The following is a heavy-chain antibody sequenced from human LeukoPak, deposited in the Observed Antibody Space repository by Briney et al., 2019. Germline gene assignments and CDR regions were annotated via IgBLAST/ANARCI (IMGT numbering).Heavy chain of an antibody. CDR3: AREGEYSNRLDP. J-gene: IGHJ5*02. D-gene: IGHD4-11*01. Sequence: SQTLSLTCTVSGGSISSGDYYWSWIRQPPGKGLEWIGYIYYSGSTYYNPSLKSRVTISVDTSKNQFSLKLSSVTAADTAVYYCAREGEYSNRLDPWGQGTLVTVSS. V-gene: IGHV4-30-4*01. CDR2: IYYSGST. CDR1: GGSISSGDYY.